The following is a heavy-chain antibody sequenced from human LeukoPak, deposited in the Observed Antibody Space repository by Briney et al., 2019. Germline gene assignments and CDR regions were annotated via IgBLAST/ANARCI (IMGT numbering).Heavy chain of an antibody. CDR2: MNPSSGST. CDR3: ARSNYGGKRWFDP. D-gene: IGHD4-23*01. V-gene: IGHV1-8*01. Sequence: ASVKVSCKASDYTFTSYDINWVRQATGQGLEWMGWMNPSSGSTGYAQKFQGRVTMTRDTSISTAYMELSSLRSEDTAVYFCARSNYGGKRWFDPWGQGTLVIVSS. J-gene: IGHJ5*02. CDR1: DYTFTSYD.